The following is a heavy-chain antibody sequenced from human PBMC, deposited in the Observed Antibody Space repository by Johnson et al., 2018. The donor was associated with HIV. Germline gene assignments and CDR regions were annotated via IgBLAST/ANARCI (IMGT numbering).Heavy chain of an antibody. CDR1: GFTFTTYS. D-gene: IGHD5-12*01. CDR2: ISYAGMKK. J-gene: IGHJ3*02. Sequence: QVQLVESGGGVVQPGRSLRLSCAASGFTFTTYSMHWVRQAPGTGLEWVAVISYAGMKKYYVNSVKGRFTISRDNYKNALNLQMNCLRAEDTAVYYCAKDSITSGNVPNAFDIWGQGTMVTVSS. V-gene: IGHV3-30*04. CDR3: AKDSITSGNVPNAFDI.